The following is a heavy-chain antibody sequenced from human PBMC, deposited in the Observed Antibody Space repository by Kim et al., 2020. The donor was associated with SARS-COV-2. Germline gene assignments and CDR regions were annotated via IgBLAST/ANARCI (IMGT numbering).Heavy chain of an antibody. V-gene: IGHV3-30*02. CDR3: AKSSVPAAIPWSYYYGKDV. Sequence: GRFTISRDNYKNTLYLQMNSLRAEDTAVYYCAKSSVPAAIPWSYYYGKDVWGQGTTVTVSS. D-gene: IGHD2-2*02. J-gene: IGHJ6*02.